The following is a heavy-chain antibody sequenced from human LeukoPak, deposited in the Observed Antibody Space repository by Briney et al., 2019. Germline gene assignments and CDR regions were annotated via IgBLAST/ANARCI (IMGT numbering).Heavy chain of an antibody. V-gene: IGHV1-18*01. Sequence: ASVKVSCKASGYTFTSYGISWVRQAPGQGLEWMGWISAYNGNTNYAQKLQGRVTMTTDTSTSTAYMELRSLRSDDTAVYYCARTYYDFWSGYSRFDYWGQGTLVTVSS. CDR1: GYTFTSYG. D-gene: IGHD3-3*01. J-gene: IGHJ4*01. CDR3: ARTYYDFWSGYSRFDY. CDR2: ISAYNGNT.